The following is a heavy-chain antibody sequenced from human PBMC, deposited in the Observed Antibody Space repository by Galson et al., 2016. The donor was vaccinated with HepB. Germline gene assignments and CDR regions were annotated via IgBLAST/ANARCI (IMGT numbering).Heavy chain of an antibody. D-gene: IGHD4-23*01. CDR3: VRDRVWVVTSTRFPRDHHFDY. Sequence: SVKVSCKASGYTFTSYPMHWVRQAPGQRLEWMGWINGGTGDTKYSQKFQGRVTITRDTSASTANMELSSLTSEDTAVYYCVRDRVWVVTSTRFPRDHHFDYWGQGTLVTVSS. J-gene: IGHJ4*02. V-gene: IGHV1-3*01. CDR2: INGGTGDT. CDR1: GYTFTSYP.